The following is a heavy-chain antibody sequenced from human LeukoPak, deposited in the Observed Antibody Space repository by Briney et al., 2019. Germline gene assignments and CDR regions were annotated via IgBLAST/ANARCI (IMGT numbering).Heavy chain of an antibody. CDR2: INHSGST. CDR3: ARGRGEVVVVPAAMGTRPTCYFDY. J-gene: IGHJ4*02. Sequence: SETLSLTCAVYGGSFSGYYWSWIRQPPGKGLEWIGEINHSGSTNYNPSLKSRVTISVDTSKNQFSLKLSSVTAADTAVYYCARGRGEVVVVPAAMGTRPTCYFDYWGQGTLVTVSS. CDR1: GGSFSGYY. V-gene: IGHV4-34*01. D-gene: IGHD2-2*01.